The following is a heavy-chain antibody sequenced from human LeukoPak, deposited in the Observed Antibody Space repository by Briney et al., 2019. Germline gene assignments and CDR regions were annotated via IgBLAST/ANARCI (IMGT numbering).Heavy chain of an antibody. J-gene: IGHJ4*02. Sequence: ASVKVSCKASGYTFTAYYLHWVRHAPGQGLVWMGWINPKSGGRSYAQRFQGRVTMTRDTSISTAYMELSRLRSDDTAVYYCATGERLVPAAMWFDYWGQGTLVTVSS. V-gene: IGHV1-2*02. CDR3: ATGERLVPAAMWFDY. D-gene: IGHD2-2*01. CDR2: INPKSGGR. CDR1: GYTFTAYY.